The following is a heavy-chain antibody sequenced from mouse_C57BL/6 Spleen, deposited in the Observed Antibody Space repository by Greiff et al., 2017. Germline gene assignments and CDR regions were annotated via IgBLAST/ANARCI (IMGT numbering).Heavy chain of an antibody. V-gene: IGHV1-82*01. CDR3: ASPSMGDSNYGFAY. CDR1: GYAFSSSW. CDR2: IYPGDGDT. J-gene: IGHJ3*01. Sequence: VQLQQSGPELVKPGASVKISCKASGYAFSSSWMNWVKQRPGKGLEWIGRIYPGDGDTNYNGKFKGKATLTADKSSSTAYMQLSSLTSEDSAVYFCASPSMGDSNYGFAYWGQGTLVTVSA. D-gene: IGHD2-5*01.